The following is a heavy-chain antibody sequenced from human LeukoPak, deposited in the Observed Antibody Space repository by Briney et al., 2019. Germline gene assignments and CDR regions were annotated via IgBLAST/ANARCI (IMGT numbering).Heavy chain of an antibody. D-gene: IGHD3-10*01. CDR1: GXSFSGYY. J-gene: IGHJ5*02. CDR3: ARMLRSRRIDP. Sequence: SETLSLTCAVYGXSFSGYYWSRIRXPPGKGLEWIGEINHSGSTNYNPYLKSRVTISVDTSKNQFSLKLSSVTAADTAVYYCARMLRSRRIDPWGQGTLVTVSS. CDR2: INHSGST. V-gene: IGHV4-34*01.